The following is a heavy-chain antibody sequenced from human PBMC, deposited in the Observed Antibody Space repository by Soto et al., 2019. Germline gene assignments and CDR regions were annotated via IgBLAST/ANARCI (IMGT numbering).Heavy chain of an antibody. CDR1: GFTFSSYG. Sequence: PGGSLRLSCAASGFTFSSYGMHWVRQAPGKGLEWVAHITGDGRRTTYADSVKGRITISRDNAKNTLYLQMNSLRAEDTAVYYCVRDAFALGIDSWGLGTLVPVSS. V-gene: IGHV3-74*01. CDR2: ITGDGRRT. CDR3: VRDAFALGIDS. J-gene: IGHJ4*02. D-gene: IGHD1-26*01.